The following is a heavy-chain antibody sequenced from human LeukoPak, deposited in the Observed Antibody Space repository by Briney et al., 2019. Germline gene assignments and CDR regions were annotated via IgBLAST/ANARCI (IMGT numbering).Heavy chain of an antibody. CDR2: IGISSGNT. Sequence: GGSLRLSCAASGFNFIDYSMNWVRQAPGKGLEWISYIGISSGNTKYADSVKGRFTISRDNSKNTLYLQMNSLRAEDTAVYYCAKDRRITMIVVFDYWGQGTLATVSS. J-gene: IGHJ4*02. D-gene: IGHD3-22*01. V-gene: IGHV3-48*01. CDR1: GFNFIDYS. CDR3: AKDRRITMIVVFDY.